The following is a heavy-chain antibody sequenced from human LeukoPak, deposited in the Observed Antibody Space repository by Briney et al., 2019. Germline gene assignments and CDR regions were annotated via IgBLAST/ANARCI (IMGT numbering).Heavy chain of an antibody. CDR3: ARDPARYSSGWADY. D-gene: IGHD6-19*01. CDR2: ISSSSSYI. J-gene: IGHJ4*02. CDR1: GFTFSSYS. Sequence: GGSLLLSCAASGFTFSSYSMNWVRPAPGKGLEWVSSISSSSSYIYYADSVKGRFTISRDNAKNSLYLQMNSLRAEDTAVYYCARDPARYSSGWADYWGQGTLVTVSS. V-gene: IGHV3-21*01.